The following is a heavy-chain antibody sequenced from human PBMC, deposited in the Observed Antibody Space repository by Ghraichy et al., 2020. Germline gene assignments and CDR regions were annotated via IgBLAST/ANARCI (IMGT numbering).Heavy chain of an antibody. CDR2: ISYDGSNK. J-gene: IGHJ6*03. V-gene: IGHV3-30*18. D-gene: IGHD1-26*01. CDR1: GFTFSSFG. CDR3: AKDGAGATIRSYYYYYMDV. Sequence: GGSLRLSCAASGFTFSSFGMHWVRQTPGKGLQWVAIISYDGSNKYYADSVKGRFTISRDNSKNTLYLQMNSLRAEDTAIYYCAKDGAGATIRSYYYYYMDVWGKGTTVTVSS.